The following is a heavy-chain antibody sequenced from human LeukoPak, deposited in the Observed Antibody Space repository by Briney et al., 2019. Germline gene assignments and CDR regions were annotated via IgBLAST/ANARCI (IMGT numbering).Heavy chain of an antibody. CDR2: INPNSGGT. V-gene: IGHV1-2*02. Sequence: ASVKVSCKASGYTFTGYYMHWVRQAPGQGLEWMGWINPNSGGTNYAQKFQGRVTMTRDTSISTAYMELSRLRSDDTAVYYCARLAGIAVAGRGPLFDYWGQGTLVTVSS. CDR3: ARLAGIAVAGRGPLFDY. D-gene: IGHD6-19*01. CDR1: GYTFTGYY. J-gene: IGHJ4*02.